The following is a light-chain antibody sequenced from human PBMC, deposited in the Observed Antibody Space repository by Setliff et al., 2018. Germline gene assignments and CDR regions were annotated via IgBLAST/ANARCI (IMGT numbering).Light chain of an antibody. V-gene: IGLV2-18*02. Sequence: SALTQPPSVSGSPGHSVTISCTGTSSDVGGYNRVSWYQHPPGTAPKLMIYDVSHRPSGVPDRFSGSKSGNTASLTISGLQAEDEADYYCSSYTSSSHPVFGVGTKVTVL. J-gene: IGLJ3*02. CDR1: SSDVGGYNR. CDR2: DVS. CDR3: SSYTSSSHPV.